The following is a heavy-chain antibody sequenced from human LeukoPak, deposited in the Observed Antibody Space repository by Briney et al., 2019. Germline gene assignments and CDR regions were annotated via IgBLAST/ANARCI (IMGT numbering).Heavy chain of an antibody. V-gene: IGHV3-21*01. CDR1: GFTFSSYS. CDR2: ISSRSGYI. Sequence: GGSLRLSCAASGFTFSSYSMNWVRQAPGKGLEWVSSISSRSGYIYYADSVKGRFTISRDNAKNSLYLQMNSLRAEDTAVYYCARGAGELLDNWFDPWGQGTLVTVSS. D-gene: IGHD1-26*01. J-gene: IGHJ5*02. CDR3: ARGAGELLDNWFDP.